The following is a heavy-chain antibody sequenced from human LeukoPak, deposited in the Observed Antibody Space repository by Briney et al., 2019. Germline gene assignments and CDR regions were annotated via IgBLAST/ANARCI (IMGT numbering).Heavy chain of an antibody. D-gene: IGHD2-15*01. Sequence: ASVKVSCKASGYTFTGNYMHWVGQAPGQGLEWMGWINPNSGGTNYAQKFQGRVTMTTDTSTSTAYMELRSLRSDDTAVYYCARDDLAGGGSPGYWGQGALVTVSS. CDR3: ARDDLAGGGSPGY. CDR1: GYTFTGNY. CDR2: INPNSGGT. J-gene: IGHJ4*02. V-gene: IGHV1-2*02.